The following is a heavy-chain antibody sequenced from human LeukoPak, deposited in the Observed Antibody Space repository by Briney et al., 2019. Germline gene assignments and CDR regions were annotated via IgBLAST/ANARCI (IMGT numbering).Heavy chain of an antibody. CDR3: ARSHFIRYFDWLLSPGTFDI. V-gene: IGHV3-13*01. CDR1: AFTFSSYD. Sequence: GGSLRLSCAASAFTFSSYDMHWVRQATGKGLEWDSAIGTAGDTYYPGSVKGRFTISRENAKNSLYLQMNSLRAGDTAVYYFARSHFIRYFDWLLSPGTFDIWGQGTMVTVSS. CDR2: IGTAGDT. J-gene: IGHJ3*02. D-gene: IGHD3-9*01.